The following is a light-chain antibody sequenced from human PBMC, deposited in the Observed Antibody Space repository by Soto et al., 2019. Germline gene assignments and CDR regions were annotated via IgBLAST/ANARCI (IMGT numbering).Light chain of an antibody. CDR2: GAS. J-gene: IGKJ5*01. CDR3: QQRYNWRLT. CDR1: QRDSSN. V-gene: IGKV3-15*01. Sequence: EIDIKQAPATLSLSPGPWATLACGATQRDSSNLAWYQQKPGHAPRLLIFGASTSATGIPARFSGSGSVTADTLTIITLQPADVAVYYCQQRYNWRLTFGQGTRLEIK.